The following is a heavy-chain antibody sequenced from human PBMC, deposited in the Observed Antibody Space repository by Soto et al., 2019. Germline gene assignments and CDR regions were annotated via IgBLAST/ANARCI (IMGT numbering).Heavy chain of an antibody. CDR1: GFTFGDYA. CDR3: TRAPFLPGIAAAPWEGAIDS. J-gene: IGHJ3*02. V-gene: IGHV3-49*03. CDR2: IRSKAYGGTT. D-gene: IGHD6-13*01. Sequence: PGGSLRLSCTASGFTFGDYAMSWFRQAPGKGLEWVGFIRSKAYGGTTEYAASVKGRFTISRDDSKSIAYLQMNSLKTEDTAVYYCTRAPFLPGIAAAPWEGAIDSWGQGTMVTVSS.